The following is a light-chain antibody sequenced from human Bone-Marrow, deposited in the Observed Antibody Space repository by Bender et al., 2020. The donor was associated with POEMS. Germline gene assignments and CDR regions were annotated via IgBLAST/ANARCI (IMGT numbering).Light chain of an antibody. CDR1: QLGDQY. Sequence: SNELTQPPSVSVSPGQTAGITCSGDQLGDQYASWYQLKPGQSPVLVIYEDNKRPSGIPERFSGSNSGNIATLTISGTQALDEADYYCQAWDTSSVVFGGGTKLTVL. CDR2: EDN. V-gene: IGLV3-1*01. J-gene: IGLJ2*01. CDR3: QAWDTSSVV.